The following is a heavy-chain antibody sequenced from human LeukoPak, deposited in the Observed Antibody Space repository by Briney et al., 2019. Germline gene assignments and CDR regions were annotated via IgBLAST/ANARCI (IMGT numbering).Heavy chain of an antibody. Sequence: GGSLRLSCAASGFVFNQHGMSWVRQGPGKGLEWVASLSWNSGSTTYADSVKGRFTISRDSALYLQMDSLRAEDTAFYYCAGDLGIGGSPDGFDLWGQGTMVTVSS. CDR1: GFVFNQHG. CDR2: LSWNSGST. CDR3: AGDLGIGGSPDGFDL. V-gene: IGHV3-20*04. D-gene: IGHD1-26*01. J-gene: IGHJ3*01.